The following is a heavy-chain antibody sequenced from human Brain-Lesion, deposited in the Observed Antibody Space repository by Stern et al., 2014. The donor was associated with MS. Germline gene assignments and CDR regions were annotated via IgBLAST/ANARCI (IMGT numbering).Heavy chain of an antibody. CDR1: GFTFDDYA. J-gene: IGHJ4*02. D-gene: IGHD1-14*01. V-gene: IGHV3-9*01. CDR3: ARDITGSSAYFAY. CDR2: ISWNSGTI. Sequence: VQLVQSGGELVQPGRSLRLSCAAFGFTFDDYAMHWVRQAPGKGLEWVAGISWNSGTIGYADSVKGRFTTSRDNAYSSLYLQMNSLRPEDTALYYCARDITGSSAYFAYWGQGTLVTVSS.